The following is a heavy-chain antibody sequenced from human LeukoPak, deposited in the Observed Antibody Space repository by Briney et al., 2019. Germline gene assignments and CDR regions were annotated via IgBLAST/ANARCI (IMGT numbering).Heavy chain of an antibody. J-gene: IGHJ4*02. CDR1: GYTFTGYY. Sequence: ASVKVSCKASGYTFTGYYMHWVRQAPGQGLEWMGWINPNSGGTNYAQKFQGRVTMTRDTSISTAYMELSRLRSDDTAVYYCALLLANSVAGNFDYWGQGTLVTVSS. CDR2: INPNSGGT. D-gene: IGHD6-19*01. CDR3: ALLLANSVAGNFDY. V-gene: IGHV1-2*02.